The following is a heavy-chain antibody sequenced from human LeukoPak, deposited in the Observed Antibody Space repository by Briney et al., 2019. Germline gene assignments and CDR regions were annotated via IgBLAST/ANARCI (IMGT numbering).Heavy chain of an antibody. D-gene: IGHD2-21*01. Sequence: ASVKVSCKPSGGTFSSDAISWVSQAPGQGLQWMGWINPKSGDTNYSQKFQGRVTMTRDTSISTAYMELSRLRSDDTAVYYCARHIGLVITTVFDIWGQGTMVTVSS. CDR2: INPKSGDT. J-gene: IGHJ3*02. CDR1: GGTFSSDA. V-gene: IGHV1-2*02. CDR3: ARHIGLVITTVFDI.